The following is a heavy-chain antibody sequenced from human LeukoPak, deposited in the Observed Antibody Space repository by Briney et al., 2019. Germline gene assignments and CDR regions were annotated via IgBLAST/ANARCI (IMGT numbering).Heavy chain of an antibody. V-gene: IGHV2-5*02. CDR2: IYWGDDE. CDR3: AHRALPPAGVGYYYYYMDV. CDR1: GLSLSTGGVV. J-gene: IGHJ6*03. Sequence: SGPTLVNPTQTLTLTCTFSGLSLSTGGVVVAWIRQPPGKALEWLALIYWGDDERYSPPLKSRLTITTDNSKNQVVLTMTNMAPVDTATYYCAHRALPPAGVGYYYYYMDVWGKGTTVTVSS. D-gene: IGHD3-3*01.